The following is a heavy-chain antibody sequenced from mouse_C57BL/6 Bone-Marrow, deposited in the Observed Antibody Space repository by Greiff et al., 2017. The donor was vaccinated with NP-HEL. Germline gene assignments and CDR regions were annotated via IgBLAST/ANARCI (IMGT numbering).Heavy chain of an antibody. V-gene: IGHV14-4*01. Sequence: EVQLQQSGAELVRPGASVKLSCTASGFNIKDDYMHWVKQRPEQGLEWIGWIDPENGDTEYASKFQGKATITADTSSNTAYLQLSSLTSEDTAVYYCTTYPYYYGSSRWGQGTTLTVSS. CDR3: TTYPYYYGSSR. J-gene: IGHJ2*01. CDR1: GFNIKDDY. CDR2: IDPENGDT. D-gene: IGHD1-1*01.